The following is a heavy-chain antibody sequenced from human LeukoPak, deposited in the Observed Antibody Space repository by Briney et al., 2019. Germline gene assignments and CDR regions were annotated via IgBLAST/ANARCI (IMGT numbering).Heavy chain of an antibody. CDR1: GYSFTSYW. V-gene: IGHV5-10-1*01. D-gene: IGHD3-16*01. CDR3: TWGTSSTKIGY. CDR2: IALSDSSA. Sequence: GESLKISCKGPGYSFTSYWIGWVRQMPGKGLEWMGKIALSDSSATYSPSFQGHVTISVDKSINTAYLHWSSLQASDTAMYYCTWGTSSTKIGYWGQGTLVTVSS. J-gene: IGHJ4*02.